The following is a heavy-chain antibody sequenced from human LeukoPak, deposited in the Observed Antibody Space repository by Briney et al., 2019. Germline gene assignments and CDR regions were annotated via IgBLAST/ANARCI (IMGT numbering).Heavy chain of an antibody. J-gene: IGHJ6*03. V-gene: IGHV3-66*01. CDR3: ARAKNYDFWSGYFNRYYYYYYMDV. CDR1: EFSVGSNY. D-gene: IGHD3-3*01. CDR2: IYSGGST. Sequence: GGSLRLSCAASEFSVGSNYMTWVRQAPGKGLEWVSLIYSGGSTYYADSVKGRFTISRDNSKNTLYLQMNSLRAEDTAVYYCARAKNYDFWSGYFNRYYYYYYMDVWGKGTTVTVSS.